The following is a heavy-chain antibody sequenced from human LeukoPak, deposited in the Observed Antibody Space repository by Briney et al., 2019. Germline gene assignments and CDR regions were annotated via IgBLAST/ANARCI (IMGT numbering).Heavy chain of an antibody. CDR1: GYTFTCYD. D-gene: IGHD6-19*01. CDR2: MNPNSGNT. CDR3: ARGLSSGWYSDY. V-gene: IGHV1-8*01. Sequence: GASVKVSCKASGYTFTCYDINWVRQATGQGLEWMGWMNPNSGNTGYAQKFQGRVTMTRNTSISTAYMELSSLRSEDTAVYYCARGLSSGWYSDYWGQGTLVTVSS. J-gene: IGHJ4*02.